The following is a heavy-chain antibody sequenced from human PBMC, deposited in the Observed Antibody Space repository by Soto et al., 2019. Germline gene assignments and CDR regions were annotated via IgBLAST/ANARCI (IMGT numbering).Heavy chain of an antibody. CDR3: ANLPSWIQPMDAFDI. CDR2: ISYDGSNK. D-gene: IGHD5-18*01. J-gene: IGHJ3*02. V-gene: IGHV3-30*18. CDR1: GFTFSSYG. Sequence: QVQLVESGGGVVQPGRSLRLSCAASGFTFSSYGMHWVRQAPGKGLEWVAVISYDGSNKYYADSVKGRFTISRDNSKNTLYLQMNSLSAEDTAVYYCANLPSWIQPMDAFDIWGQGTMVTVSS.